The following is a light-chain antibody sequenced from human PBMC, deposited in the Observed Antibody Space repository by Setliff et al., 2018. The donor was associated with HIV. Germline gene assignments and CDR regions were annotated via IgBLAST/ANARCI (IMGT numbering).Light chain of an antibody. V-gene: IGLV1-40*01. J-gene: IGLJ1*01. Sequence: GQRVTISCTGSSSDIGAGYDVHWYQHLPGAVPKLVIFDNNNRPSGVPDRFSGSKSGTSASLAITGLQAEDEADYYCHSYDGRLDGLHVFGTGTKGTVL. CDR2: DNN. CDR1: SSDIGAGYD. CDR3: HSYDGRLDGLHV.